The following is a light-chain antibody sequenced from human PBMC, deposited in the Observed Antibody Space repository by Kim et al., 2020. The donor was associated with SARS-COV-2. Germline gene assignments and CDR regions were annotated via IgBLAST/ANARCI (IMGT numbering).Light chain of an antibody. CDR1: QSVSDN. Sequence: SVSPGERATLSCRASQSVSDNLAWYQQKPGQAPRLLIYGASTRVTGIPARFSGSGSGTEFTLTISSLQSEDFAVYYCQQYNNWPLTFGGGTKVEI. CDR3: QQYNNWPLT. V-gene: IGKV3-15*01. J-gene: IGKJ4*01. CDR2: GAS.